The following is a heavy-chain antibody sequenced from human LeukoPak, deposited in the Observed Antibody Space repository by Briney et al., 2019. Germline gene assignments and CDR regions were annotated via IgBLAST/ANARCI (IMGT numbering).Heavy chain of an antibody. Sequence: GASVKVSCKASGYTFTGYYMHWVRQAPGQGLEWMGWINPNSGGTNYAQKFQGRVTMTRDTSISTAYMELSRLRSDDTAVYYCARDDDSSGYAMCDYWGQGTLVTVSS. V-gene: IGHV1-2*02. CDR1: GYTFTGYY. D-gene: IGHD3-22*01. CDR3: ARDDDSSGYAMCDY. J-gene: IGHJ4*02. CDR2: INPNSGGT.